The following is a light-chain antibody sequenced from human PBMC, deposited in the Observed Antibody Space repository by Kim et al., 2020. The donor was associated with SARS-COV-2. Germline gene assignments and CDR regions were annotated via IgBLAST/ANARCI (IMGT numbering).Light chain of an antibody. V-gene: IGKV1-39*01. CDR3: QQSYSIPYT. Sequence: DIQMTQSPTSLSASVGDRVTITCRASQRIGYFLNWYQQKPGQAPKLLIYAASSLQSGVPSRCSGSGPGTDFTLTFSSPQPEHFATYYCQQSYSIPYTFGQGTNL. J-gene: IGKJ2*01. CDR2: AAS. CDR1: QRIGYF.